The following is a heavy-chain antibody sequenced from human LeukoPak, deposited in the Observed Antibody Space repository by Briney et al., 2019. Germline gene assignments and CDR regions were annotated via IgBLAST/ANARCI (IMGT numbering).Heavy chain of an antibody. D-gene: IGHD7-27*01. J-gene: IGHJ4*02. CDR1: GGSISSGGYY. Sequence: SETLSLTCTVSGGSISSGGYYWSWIRQHPGKGLEWIGYIYYSGSTYYNPSLKSRVTISVDTSKNQFSLKLSSVTAADTAVYYCARAHWGAYCFDYWGQGTLVTVSS. V-gene: IGHV4-31*03. CDR2: IYYSGST. CDR3: ARAHWGAYCFDY.